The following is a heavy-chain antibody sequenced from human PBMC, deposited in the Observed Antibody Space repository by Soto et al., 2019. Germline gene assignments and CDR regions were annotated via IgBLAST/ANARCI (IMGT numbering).Heavy chain of an antibody. Sequence: LETLSLTCTVSGGSISSWYWSWIRQPPGKGLEWIGYIYYSGSTNYNPSLKSRVTISVDTSKNQFSLKLSSVTAADTAVYYCARRYGSAIDYWGQGTLVTVSS. CDR2: IYYSGST. V-gene: IGHV4-59*08. J-gene: IGHJ4*02. CDR3: ARRYGSAIDY. CDR1: GGSISSWY. D-gene: IGHD1-26*01.